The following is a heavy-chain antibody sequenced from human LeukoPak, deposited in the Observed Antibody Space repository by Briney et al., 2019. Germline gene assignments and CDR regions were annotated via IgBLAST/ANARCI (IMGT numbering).Heavy chain of an antibody. D-gene: IGHD6-19*01. J-gene: IGHJ4*02. Sequence: PGGSLRLSCAASGFTVTKNYMTWVRQAPGKGLECVSVFYSGGTTYYADSVKGRFTISRDNSKNTLYLQMNSLRAEDTAVYYCAKDIGFYVAVAGSNYWGQGTLVTVSS. CDR3: AKDIGFYVAVAGSNY. CDR2: FYSGGTT. V-gene: IGHV3-66*01. CDR1: GFTVTKNY.